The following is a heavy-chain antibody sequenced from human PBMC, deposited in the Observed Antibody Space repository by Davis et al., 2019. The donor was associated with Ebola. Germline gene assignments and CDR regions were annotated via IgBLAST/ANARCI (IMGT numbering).Heavy chain of an antibody. D-gene: IGHD3-22*01. CDR1: GFTFSSYA. V-gene: IGHV3-30-3*01. CDR3: ARDVPYYYDSSGYFDY. CDR2: ISYDGSNK. J-gene: IGHJ4*02. Sequence: PGGSLRLSCAASGFTFSSYATHWVRQAPGKGLEWVAVISYDGSNKYYADSVKGRFTISRDNSKNTLYLQMNSLRAEDTAVYYCARDVPYYYDSSGYFDYWGQGTLVTVSS.